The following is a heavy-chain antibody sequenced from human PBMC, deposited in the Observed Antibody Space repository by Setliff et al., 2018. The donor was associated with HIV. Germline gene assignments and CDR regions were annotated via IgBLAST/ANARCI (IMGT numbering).Heavy chain of an antibody. CDR1: SDSIRFYY. CDR3: ARVPVAGANWFDP. CDR2: VYYTGST. V-gene: IGHV4-59*08. J-gene: IGHJ5*02. D-gene: IGHD2-21*01. Sequence: SETLSLTCTVSSDSIRFYYWTWIRQPPGKGLEWIGNVYYTGSTNYNPSLKSRITMSVDTSKNKFSLKLSSVTAADTAVYYCARVPVAGANWFDPWGLGTLVTVSS.